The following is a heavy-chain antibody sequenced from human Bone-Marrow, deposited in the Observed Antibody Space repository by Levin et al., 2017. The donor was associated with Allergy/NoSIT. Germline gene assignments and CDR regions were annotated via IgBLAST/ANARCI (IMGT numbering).Heavy chain of an antibody. Sequence: PGGSLRLSCATSGFTFRHFGMHWVRQSPGKGLKWVATIRNDGTNSHHADSVQGRFSISRDNSKNTLHLQMNGLRLEDTAVYYCVRDYSAGNEMPTFEFWGQGTLVTVAS. CDR3: VRDYSAGNEMPTFEF. D-gene: IGHD1-1*01. J-gene: IGHJ4*02. CDR2: IRNDGTNS. CDR1: GFTFRHFG. V-gene: IGHV3-30*02.